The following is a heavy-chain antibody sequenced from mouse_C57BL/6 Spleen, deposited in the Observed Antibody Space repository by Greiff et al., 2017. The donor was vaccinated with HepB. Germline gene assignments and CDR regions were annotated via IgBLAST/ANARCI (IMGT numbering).Heavy chain of an antibody. CDR2: IDPSDSET. V-gene: IGHV1-52*01. J-gene: IGHJ4*01. CDR3: ARMVTTVVGSMDY. Sequence: VQLQQPGAELVRPGSSVKLSCKASGYTFTSYWMHWVKQRPIQGLEWIGNIDPSDSETHYTQKFQDKATLTVDKSSSTAYMQLSSLTSEDSAVYSCARMVTTVVGSMDYWGQGTSVTVSS. CDR1: GYTFTSYW. D-gene: IGHD1-1*01.